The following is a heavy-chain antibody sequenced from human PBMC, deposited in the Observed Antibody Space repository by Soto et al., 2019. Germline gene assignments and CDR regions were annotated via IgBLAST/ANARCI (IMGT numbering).Heavy chain of an antibody. CDR2: IIPILGTA. V-gene: IGHV1-69*01. D-gene: IGHD3-22*01. CDR1: GGTFSRHA. Sequence: QVQLVQSGAEVRKPGSSVKVSCKASGGTFSRHAISWVRQAPGQGLEWMGGIIPILGTANHAQKFQGRVTIIADESTITVYMELSSLRSEDTAMYYCARGWGYDSNDYYYAYWGQGTLVIVSS. J-gene: IGHJ4*02. CDR3: ARGWGYDSNDYYYAY.